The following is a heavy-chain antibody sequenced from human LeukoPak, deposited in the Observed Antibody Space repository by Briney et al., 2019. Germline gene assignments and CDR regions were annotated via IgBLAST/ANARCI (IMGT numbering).Heavy chain of an antibody. CDR2: ISSSGSTM. Sequence: GGSLRLSCAASGFTFSSYEMHWVRQAPGKGLEWVSYISSSGSTMYYADSVKGRFTISRDNAKNSLYLQMNSLRAEDTAVYYCARDYGGSSPFDCWGQGTLVTVSS. CDR3: ARDYGGSSPFDC. D-gene: IGHD4-23*01. V-gene: IGHV3-48*03. CDR1: GFTFSSYE. J-gene: IGHJ4*02.